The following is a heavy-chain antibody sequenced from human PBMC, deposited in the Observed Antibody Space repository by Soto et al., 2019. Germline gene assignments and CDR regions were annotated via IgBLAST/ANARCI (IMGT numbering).Heavy chain of an antibody. V-gene: IGHV3-21*01. CDR2: ISSSSSYI. Sequence: EVQLVESGGGLVKPGGSLRLSCAASGFTFSSYSMNWVRQAPGKGLEWVSSISSSSSYIYYADSVKGRFTISRDNAKNSLYLQMNSLRAEDTPVYYCARDQGAGGGNSLDYWGQGTLVTVSS. J-gene: IGHJ4*02. CDR1: GFTFSSYS. CDR3: ARDQGAGGGNSLDY. D-gene: IGHD2-21*02.